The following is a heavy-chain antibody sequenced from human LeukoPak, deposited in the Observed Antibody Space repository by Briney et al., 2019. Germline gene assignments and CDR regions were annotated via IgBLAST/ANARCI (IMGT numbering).Heavy chain of an antibody. D-gene: IGHD3-10*01. J-gene: IGHJ4*02. CDR3: ATSDYYDSGRGGVSPSDH. V-gene: IGHV3-7*01. Sequence: GGSLRLSCAASGFTFSQYCMTWVRQAPGKGLEWVAEIIQDGSGKYYGDSVKGRFTISRDNAKNSVYLQMNSLRAEDTAVYYCATSDYYDSGRGGVSPSDHWGQGTLVTVSS. CDR2: IIQDGSGK. CDR1: GFTFSQYC.